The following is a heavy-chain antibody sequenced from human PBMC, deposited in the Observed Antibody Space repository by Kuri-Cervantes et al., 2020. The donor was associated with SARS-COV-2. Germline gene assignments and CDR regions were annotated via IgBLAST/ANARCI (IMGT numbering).Heavy chain of an antibody. J-gene: IGHJ4*02. D-gene: IGHD2-8*01. CDR3: AKDLIGHPLFDY. CDR2: ISYDGSNK. V-gene: IGHV3-30*18. Sequence: WGSLRLSCAASGFTFISYAMHWVRQAPGKGLEWVAVISYDGSNKYYADSVKGRFTISRDNSKNTLYLQMNSLRAEDTAVYYCAKDLIGHPLFDYWGQGTLVTVSS. CDR1: GFTFISYA.